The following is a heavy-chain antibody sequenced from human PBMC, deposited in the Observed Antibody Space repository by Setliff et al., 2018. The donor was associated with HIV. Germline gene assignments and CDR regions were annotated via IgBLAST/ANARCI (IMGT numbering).Heavy chain of an antibody. J-gene: IGHJ3*01. CDR3: ARDHNSGTLHAFDL. Sequence: PSETLSLTCAVYGGSFSGHYWSWIRQPPGEGLEWIGHISYNEYTNYNPSLKSRVTISLDTSKKHFSLDLYSVTAADTAVYYCARDHNSGTLHAFDLWGQGTKVTVSS. V-gene: IGHV4-59*11. CDR1: GGSFSGHY. D-gene: IGHD1-26*01. CDR2: ISYNEYT.